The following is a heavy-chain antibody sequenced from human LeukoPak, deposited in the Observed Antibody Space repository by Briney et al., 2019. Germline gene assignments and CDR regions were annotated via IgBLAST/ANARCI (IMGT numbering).Heavy chain of an antibody. CDR2: ISGSGGST. J-gene: IGHJ4*02. D-gene: IGHD3-10*01. Sequence: GGSLGLSCAASGFTFSSYAMSWVRQAPGKGLEWVSAISGSGGSTYYADSVKGRFTISRDNAKNSLYLQMNSLRAEDTAVYYCAREGITMVRGGTDYWGQGTLVTVSS. CDR1: GFTFSSYA. V-gene: IGHV3-23*01. CDR3: AREGITMVRGGTDY.